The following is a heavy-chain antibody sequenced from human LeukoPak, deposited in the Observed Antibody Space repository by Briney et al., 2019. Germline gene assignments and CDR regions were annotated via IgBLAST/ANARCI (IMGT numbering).Heavy chain of an antibody. Sequence: SETLSLTCAVSDDSFSSHYWTWIRQPPGKGLEWIGYISYIGSTNYNPSLKSRVTISIDTSKNQFSLKLSSVTAADTAVYYCARDLRLFYNWNYVGGQGTLVTVSS. CDR2: ISYIGST. D-gene: IGHD1-7*01. CDR1: DDSFSSHY. V-gene: IGHV4-59*11. CDR3: ARDLRLFYNWNYV. J-gene: IGHJ4*02.